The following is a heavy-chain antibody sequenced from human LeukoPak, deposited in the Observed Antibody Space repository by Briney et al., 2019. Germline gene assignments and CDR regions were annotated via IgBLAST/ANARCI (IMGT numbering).Heavy chain of an antibody. V-gene: IGHV3-23*01. CDR2: ISGSGGST. CDR3: ASTEYSGSYYDDY. CDR1: GFTFSSYA. Sequence: GGSLRLSCAASGFTFSSYAMSWVRQAPGKGLEWVSAISGSGGSTYYADSVKGRFTISRDNSKNTLYLQMNSLRAEDTAVYYCASTEYSGSYYDDYWGQGTLVTDSS. J-gene: IGHJ4*02. D-gene: IGHD1-26*01.